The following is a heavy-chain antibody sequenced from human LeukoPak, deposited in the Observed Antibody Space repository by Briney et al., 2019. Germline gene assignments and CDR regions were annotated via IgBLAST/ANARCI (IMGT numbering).Heavy chain of an antibody. CDR3: ARGLSGYAWFDP. J-gene: IGHJ5*02. Sequence: ASVKVSCKASGYTFTGYYMHWVRRAPGQGLEWMGWINPNSGGTNYAQKFQGRVTMTRNTSISTAYMELSRLRSDDTAVYYCARGLSGYAWFDPWGQGTLVTVSS. CDR2: INPNSGGT. D-gene: IGHD5-12*01. V-gene: IGHV1-2*02. CDR1: GYTFTGYY.